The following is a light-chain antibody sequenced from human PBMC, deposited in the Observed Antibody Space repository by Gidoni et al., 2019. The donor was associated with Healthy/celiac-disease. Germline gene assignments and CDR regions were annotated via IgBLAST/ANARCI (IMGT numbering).Light chain of an antibody. CDR1: QDISNY. J-gene: IGKJ1*01. V-gene: IGKV1-33*01. CDR2: DAS. CDR3: QQYDNLPWT. Sequence: IQMTQSPSSLSASVGDRVTITCQASQDISNYLNWYQQKPGKALKTLIYDASNLETGVPSRFSGSGSGTDFTFTISSLQPEDIATYYCQQYDNLPWTFGQGTKVEIK.